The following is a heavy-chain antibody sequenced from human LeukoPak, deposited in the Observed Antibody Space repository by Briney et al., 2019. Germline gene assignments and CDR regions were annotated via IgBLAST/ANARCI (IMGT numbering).Heavy chain of an antibody. CDR3: ARKSDSLLVREGDC. D-gene: IGHD3-10*01. CDR2: IYSGGTT. CDR1: GFTVNRNY. J-gene: IGHJ4*02. Sequence: GGSLRLSCAASGFTVNRNYMIWVRQAPGKGLECVSVIYSGGTTWYADSVEGRFTISRDTNTLYLQMNSLRAEDTAVYYCARKSDSLLVREGDCWGQGTLVTVSS. V-gene: IGHV3-66*01.